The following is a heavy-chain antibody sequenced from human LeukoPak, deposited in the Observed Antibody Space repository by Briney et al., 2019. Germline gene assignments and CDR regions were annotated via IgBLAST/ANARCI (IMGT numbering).Heavy chain of an antibody. CDR1: GFNFSIYD. J-gene: IGHJ4*02. V-gene: IGHV3-30*02. Sequence: PGGSLRLSCAASGFNFSIYDMHWVRQAPGKGLEWVAFIRLDGDKVSYADSVKGRFTISRDNSKNTLYLQMNSLRSEDTAVYYCAKLSTGYDSDFDNWGQGSLVVVSS. CDR3: AKLSTGYDSDFDN. D-gene: IGHD2-8*02. CDR2: IRLDGDKV.